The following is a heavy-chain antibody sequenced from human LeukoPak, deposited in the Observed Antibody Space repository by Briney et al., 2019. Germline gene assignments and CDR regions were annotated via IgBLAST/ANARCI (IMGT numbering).Heavy chain of an antibody. CDR1: GFTFSSYD. CDR2: IGTAGDT. CDR3: ARARGYCSGGSCPDAFDI. V-gene: IGHV3-13*01. Sequence: GGSLRLSCAASGFTFSSYDMHWVRQAPGKGLEWVSAIGTAGDTYYPGSVKGRFTISRENAKNSLYLQMNSLRAGDTAVYYCARARGYCSGGSCPDAFDIWGQGTMVTVSS. J-gene: IGHJ3*02. D-gene: IGHD2-15*01.